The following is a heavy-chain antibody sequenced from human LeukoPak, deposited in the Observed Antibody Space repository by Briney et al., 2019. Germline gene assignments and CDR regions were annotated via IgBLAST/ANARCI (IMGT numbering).Heavy chain of an antibody. CDR1: RFTFSSYW. D-gene: IGHD3-22*01. V-gene: IGHV3-74*01. CDR3: ARERKYYDSSGYLDY. Sequence: PGGSLRLSCAASRFTFSSYWMHWVRQAPGKGLVWVSRINSDGGSTGYADSVEGRFTISRDNSKNTLYLQMNSLRAEDTAVYYCARERKYYDSSGYLDYWGQGTLVTVSS. J-gene: IGHJ4*02. CDR2: INSDGGST.